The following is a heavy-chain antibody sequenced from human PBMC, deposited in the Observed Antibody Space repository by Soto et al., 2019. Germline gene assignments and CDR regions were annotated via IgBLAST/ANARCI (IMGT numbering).Heavy chain of an antibody. Sequence: GGSLRLSCAASGFTFSSYSMNWVRQAPGKGLEWVSYISSSSSTIYYADSVKGRFTISRDNAKNSLYLQMNSLRAEDTAVYYCASNLWGGGPWIDPWGQGTLVTVSS. V-gene: IGHV3-48*01. CDR1: GFTFSSYS. J-gene: IGHJ5*02. CDR3: ASNLWGGGPWIDP. D-gene: IGHD3-3*01. CDR2: ISSSSSTI.